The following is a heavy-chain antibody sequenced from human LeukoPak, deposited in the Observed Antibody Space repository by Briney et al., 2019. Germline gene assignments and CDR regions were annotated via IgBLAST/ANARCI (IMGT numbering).Heavy chain of an antibody. J-gene: IGHJ5*02. Sequence: SETLSLTCAVYGGSFSGYYWSWIRQPPGKGLEWIGEINHSGSTNYNPSLKSRVTISVDTSKNQFSLKLSSVTAADTAVYYCARGIVWIQPINWFGPWGQGTLGTVSS. D-gene: IGHD5-18*01. CDR3: ARGIVWIQPINWFGP. CDR2: INHSGST. V-gene: IGHV4-34*01. CDR1: GGSFSGYY.